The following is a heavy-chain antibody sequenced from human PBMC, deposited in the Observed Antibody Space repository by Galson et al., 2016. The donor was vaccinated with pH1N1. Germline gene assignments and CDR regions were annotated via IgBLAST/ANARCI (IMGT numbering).Heavy chain of an antibody. Sequence: SETLSLTCAVSGYSIISGYYWGWVRQPPGKGLEWIGSIFHSGSTYYNPSLKSRVTISVDTSRNQFSLTLSSVTAADTALYYCASSIPVTALDAFDLWGQGTWSPSLQ. D-gene: IGHD2-21*02. CDR2: IFHSGST. CDR1: GYSIISGYY. J-gene: IGHJ3*01. CDR3: ASSIPVTALDAFDL. V-gene: IGHV4-38-2*01.